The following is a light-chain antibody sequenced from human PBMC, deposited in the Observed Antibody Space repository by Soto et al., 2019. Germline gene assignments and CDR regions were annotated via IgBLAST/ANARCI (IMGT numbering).Light chain of an antibody. CDR2: SEI. V-gene: IGLV1-44*01. CDR3: AAWDDSLNGYV. CDR1: SYNIGTNA. Sequence: QSALTQPRSTCGTPGQRVTISCSGSSYNIGTNAVSWYQQLPGAAPKLRIYSEIRQPSGVPGRFSGSKSGASASLAISGLQSEDEADYYCAAWDDSLNGYVFGTGTQVTV. J-gene: IGLJ1*01.